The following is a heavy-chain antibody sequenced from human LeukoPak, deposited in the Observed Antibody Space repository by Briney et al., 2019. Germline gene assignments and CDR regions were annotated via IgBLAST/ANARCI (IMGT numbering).Heavy chain of an antibody. V-gene: IGHV3-23*01. Sequence: GGSLRLSCAASGFTVSTNYMSWARQAPGKGLEWVSAISGSGGSTYYADSVKGRFTISRDNSKNTLYLQMNSLRAEDTAVYYCAPDTPPGYWGQGTLVTVSS. CDR1: GFTVSTNY. CDR2: ISGSGGST. CDR3: APDTPPGY. J-gene: IGHJ4*02.